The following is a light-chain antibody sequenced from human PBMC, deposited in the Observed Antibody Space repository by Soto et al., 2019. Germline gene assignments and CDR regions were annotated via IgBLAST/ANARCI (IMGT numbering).Light chain of an antibody. CDR2: DVT. CDR3: CSYAGDYSYV. Sequence: QSALTQPRSVSGSPGQSVTVSCTGTSSDVGFYNYVSWYQQHPGKVPKLIIFDVTKRPSGVPDRFSGSKSGNTASLTISGLQAEDEADYYCCSYAGDYSYVFGVGTKLTVL. CDR1: SSDVGFYNY. J-gene: IGLJ1*01. V-gene: IGLV2-11*01.